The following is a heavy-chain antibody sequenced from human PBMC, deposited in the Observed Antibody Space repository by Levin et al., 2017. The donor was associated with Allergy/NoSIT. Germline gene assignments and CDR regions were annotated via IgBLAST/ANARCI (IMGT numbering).Heavy chain of an antibody. J-gene: IGHJ6*02. CDR3: ARLLEVRFWYTGLDV. V-gene: IGHV1-18*01. Sequence: ASVKVSCKASGYTFSNYGISWVREVPGQGLEWLGWIAAYNLKTTYSQTFQGRVTMTRDTSTNTAYLELRSLRSDDTAVYYCARLLEVRFWYTGLDVWGQGTTVTVSS. CDR2: IAAYNLKT. CDR1: GYTFSNYG. D-gene: IGHD6-13*01.